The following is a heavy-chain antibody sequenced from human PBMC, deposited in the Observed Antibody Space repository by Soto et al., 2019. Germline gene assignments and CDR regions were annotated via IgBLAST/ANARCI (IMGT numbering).Heavy chain of an antibody. CDR1: GFTFSSYW. CDR2: INSDGSST. Sequence: GGSLRLSCAASGFTFSSYWMHWVRQAPGKGLVWVSRINSDGSSTSYADSVKGRFTISRDNAKNTLYLQMNSLRAEDTAVYYCARLYDFWSGYYYYYGMDVWGQGTTVTVSS. V-gene: IGHV3-74*01. J-gene: IGHJ6*02. CDR3: ARLYDFWSGYYYYYGMDV. D-gene: IGHD3-3*01.